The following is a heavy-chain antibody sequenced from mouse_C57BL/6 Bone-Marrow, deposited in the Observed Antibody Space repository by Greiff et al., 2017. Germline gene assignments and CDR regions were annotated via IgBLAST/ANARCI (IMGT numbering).Heavy chain of an antibody. CDR1: GYTFTSYW. CDR2: IDPSDSYT. J-gene: IGHJ4*01. CDR3: ARGDYYGSPYAMDY. D-gene: IGHD1-1*01. Sequence: QVQLKQPGAELVKPGASVKLSCKASGYTFTSYWMQWVKQRPGQGLEWIGEIDPSDSYTNYNQKIKGKATLTVDTSSSTAYMQLSSLTSEDSAVYYCARGDYYGSPYAMDYWGQGTSVTVSS. V-gene: IGHV1-50*01.